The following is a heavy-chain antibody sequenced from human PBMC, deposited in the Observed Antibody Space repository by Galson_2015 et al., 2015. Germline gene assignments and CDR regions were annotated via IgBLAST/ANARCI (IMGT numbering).Heavy chain of an antibody. CDR3: TREGAFGDYGSGGFDY. J-gene: IGHJ4*02. CDR1: GFTFSNYW. CDR2: MNSDGSSI. V-gene: IGHV3-74*01. D-gene: IGHD4-17*01. Sequence: SLRISCAASGFTFSNYWMHWVRHVPGKGLVWVSRMNSDGSSINYADSVKGRFTISRDNAKNTLYLQMSGLRAEDTAVYSCTREGAFGDYGSGGFDYWGQGTLVTVSS.